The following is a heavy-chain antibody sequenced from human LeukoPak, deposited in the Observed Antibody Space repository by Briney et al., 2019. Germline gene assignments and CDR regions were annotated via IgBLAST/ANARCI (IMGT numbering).Heavy chain of an antibody. V-gene: IGHV1-18*01. Sequence: ASVKVSCKASGYIFSSYGFSWVRQAPGQGLEWLGWISAYNANTIYAQKLQGRVTMTTDTSTGTAYMELRSLRSDDTAVYYCARDGSHLTDYDIFPDYWGQGTLVTVSS. CDR3: ARDGSHLTDYDIFPDY. D-gene: IGHD3-9*01. CDR2: ISAYNANT. CDR1: GYIFSSYG. J-gene: IGHJ4*02.